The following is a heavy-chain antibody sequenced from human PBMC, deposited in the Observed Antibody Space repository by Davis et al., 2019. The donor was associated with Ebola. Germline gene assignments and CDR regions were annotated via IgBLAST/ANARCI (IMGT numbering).Heavy chain of an antibody. CDR1: GFTFSSYS. V-gene: IGHV3-21*01. CDR3: ARDRVDFWSGYYIPGAFDI. Sequence: GESLKISCAASGFTFSSYSMNWVRQAPGKGLEWVSSISSSGSYIYYADSVKGRCTISRDNAKNSLYLQMNSLRAEDTAVYYCARDRVDFWSGYYIPGAFDIWGQGTMVTVSS. D-gene: IGHD3-3*01. J-gene: IGHJ3*02. CDR2: ISSSGSYI.